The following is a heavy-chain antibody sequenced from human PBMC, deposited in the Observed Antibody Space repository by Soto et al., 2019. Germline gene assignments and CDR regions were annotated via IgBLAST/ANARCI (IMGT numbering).Heavy chain of an antibody. Sequence: PGGSLRLSCAASGFTFSSYAMSWVRQAPGKGLEWVSAISGSGGSTYYADSVKGRFTISRDNSKNTLYLQMNSLRAEDTAVYYCAKAPPITGTGRGYYYYYGMDVWGQGTTVTVSS. V-gene: IGHV3-23*01. CDR1: GFTFSSYA. D-gene: IGHD1-20*01. CDR3: AKAPPITGTGRGYYYYYGMDV. CDR2: ISGSGGST. J-gene: IGHJ6*02.